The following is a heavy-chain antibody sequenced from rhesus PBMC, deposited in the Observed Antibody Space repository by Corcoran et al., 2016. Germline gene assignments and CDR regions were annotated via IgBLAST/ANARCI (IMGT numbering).Heavy chain of an antibody. J-gene: IGHJ4*01. D-gene: IGHD3-16*01. CDR3: ARHVPGGGYYGPLYYFDY. V-gene: IGHV4-93*02. Sequence: QVQLQESGPAVVKPSETLSLTCAVSVGSISSSDWWSWIRQSPGKGLDWVGGIYGGGGSTEYNPSLKSRVTISKDASKNQFSLKLSSVTAADTAVYYCARHVPGGGYYGPLYYFDYWDQGVLVTVSS. CDR1: VGSISSSDW. CDR2: IYGGGGST.